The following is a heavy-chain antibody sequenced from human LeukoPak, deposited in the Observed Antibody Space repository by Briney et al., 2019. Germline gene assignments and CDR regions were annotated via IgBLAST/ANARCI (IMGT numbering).Heavy chain of an antibody. Sequence: SETLSLTCTVSGGSMSPYHWGWIRQPPGKGLEWTGYIYYSGGTNYNPSLKSRVTISVDKSKNQFSLNLSSVTAADTAVYYCARTVSGRPYYFDKWGQGTLVTVSS. CDR1: GGSMSPYH. CDR2: IYYSGGT. V-gene: IGHV4-59*01. D-gene: IGHD4-11*01. J-gene: IGHJ4*02. CDR3: ARTVSGRPYYFDK.